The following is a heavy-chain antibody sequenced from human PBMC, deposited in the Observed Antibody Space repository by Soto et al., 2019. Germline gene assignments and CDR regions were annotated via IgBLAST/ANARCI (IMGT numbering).Heavy chain of an antibody. CDR1: GYTFTSYG. CDR3: ARDSCSGGSCYLPVNFWDY. D-gene: IGHD2-15*01. Sequence: GASVKVSCKASGYTFTSYGISWVRQAPGQGLEWMGWISAYNGNTNYAQKLQGRVTMTTDTSTSTAYMELRSLRSDDTAVYYCARDSCSGGSCYLPVNFWDYWGQGILVTFPQ. V-gene: IGHV1-18*01. CDR2: ISAYNGNT. J-gene: IGHJ4*02.